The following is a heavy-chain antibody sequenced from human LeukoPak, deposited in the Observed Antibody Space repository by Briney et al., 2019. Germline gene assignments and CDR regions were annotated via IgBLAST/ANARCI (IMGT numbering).Heavy chain of an antibody. CDR1: GFTFSSYS. CDR3: VRAETMIEYYYYYYGMDV. D-gene: IGHD3-22*01. V-gene: IGHV3-21*01. J-gene: IGHJ6*02. CDR2: ISSSSSYI. Sequence: PGGSLRLSCAASGFTFSSYSMNWVRQAPGKGLEWVSSISSSSSYIYYADSVKGRFTISRDNAKNSLYLQMNSLRAEDTAVYYCVRAETMIEYYYYYYGMDVWGQGTTVTVSS.